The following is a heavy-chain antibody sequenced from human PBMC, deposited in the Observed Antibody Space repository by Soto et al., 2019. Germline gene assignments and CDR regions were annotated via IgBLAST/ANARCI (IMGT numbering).Heavy chain of an antibody. J-gene: IGHJ4*02. CDR1: GGSISSGGYS. V-gene: IGHV4-30-2*01. CDR2: IYHSGST. Sequence: QLQLQESGSGLVKPSQTLSLTCAVSGGSISSGGYSWSWIRQPPGKGLEWIGYIYHSGSTYYNPSLMSRVTTSVDRSKNQFSLKLSSVTAADTAVYYCASSHAGAHITAAVHWGQGTLVTVSS. D-gene: IGHD6-13*01. CDR3: ASSHAGAHITAAVH.